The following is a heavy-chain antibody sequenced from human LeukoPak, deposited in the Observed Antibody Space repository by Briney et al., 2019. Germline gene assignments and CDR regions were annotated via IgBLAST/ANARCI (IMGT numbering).Heavy chain of an antibody. CDR3: ARLTYYYDSSGPYGLGAFDI. J-gene: IGHJ3*02. Sequence: ASVKVSCKASGYTFTGYYMHWVRQAPGQGLEWMGRINPNSGGTNYAQKFQGRVTMTRDTSISTAYMELSRLRSDDTAVYYCARLTYYYDSSGPYGLGAFDIWGQGTMVTVSS. CDR2: INPNSGGT. D-gene: IGHD3-22*01. V-gene: IGHV1-2*02. CDR1: GYTFTGYY.